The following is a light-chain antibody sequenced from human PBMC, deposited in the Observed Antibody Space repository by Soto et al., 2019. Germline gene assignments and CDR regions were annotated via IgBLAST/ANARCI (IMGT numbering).Light chain of an antibody. CDR2: DAS. CDR3: QQRSNGPTIT. J-gene: IGKJ5*01. Sequence: EIVLTQSPATLSLSPGERATLSCRASQSVSSYLAWYQLKPGQAPRLLIYDASNRATGIPARFSGSGSGTDFTLTISSLEPEDFAVYYCQQRSNGPTITFGQGKRWRL. CDR1: QSVSSY. V-gene: IGKV3-11*01.